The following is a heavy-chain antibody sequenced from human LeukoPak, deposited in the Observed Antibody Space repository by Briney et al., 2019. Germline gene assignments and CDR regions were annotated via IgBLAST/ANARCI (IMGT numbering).Heavy chain of an antibody. CDR1: GGSITSSGYY. CDR2: IYYSGST. V-gene: IGHV4-39*01. D-gene: IGHD4-17*01. CDR3: ASYGDYSPYYFDY. Sequence: SETLSLTCTVSGGSITSSGYYWGWIRQPPGKGLEWIGSIYYSGSTYYNSSLKSRVTISVDTSKNQFSLKLSSVTATDTAVYYCASYGDYSPYYFDYWGQGTLVTVSS. J-gene: IGHJ4*02.